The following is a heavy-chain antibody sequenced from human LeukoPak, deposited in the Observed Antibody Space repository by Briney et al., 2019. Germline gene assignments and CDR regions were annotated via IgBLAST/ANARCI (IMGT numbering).Heavy chain of an antibody. CDR2: IILILGIA. D-gene: IGHD5-24*01. CDR1: GGTFSSYT. V-gene: IGHV1-69*02. J-gene: IGHJ4*02. Sequence: ASVKVSCKASGGTFSSYTISWVRQAPGQGLEWMGRIILILGIANYAQKFQGRVTITADKSTSTAYMELRSLRSEDTAVYYCARSHGYNYPFDYWGQGTLVTVSS. CDR3: ARSHGYNYPFDY.